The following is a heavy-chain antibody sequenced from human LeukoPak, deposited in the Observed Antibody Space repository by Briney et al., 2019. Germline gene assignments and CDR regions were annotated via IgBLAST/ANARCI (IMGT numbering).Heavy chain of an antibody. CDR3: ARFGTAGIDY. CDR1: GFTFSSYE. CDR2: ISCSGSTI. D-gene: IGHD1-1*01. J-gene: IGHJ4*02. Sequence: GGSLRLSCAASGFTFSSYEMNWVRQAPGKGLEWVSYISCSGSTIYYADSVKGRFTISRDNAKNSLYLQMNSLRAEDTAVYYCARFGTAGIDYWGQGTLVTVSS. V-gene: IGHV3-48*03.